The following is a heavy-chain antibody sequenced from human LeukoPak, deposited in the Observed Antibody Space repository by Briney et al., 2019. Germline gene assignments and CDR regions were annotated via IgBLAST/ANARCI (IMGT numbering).Heavy chain of an antibody. CDR2: ISSSSGTI. CDR3: AELGITMIGGV. CDR1: GFTFSSYS. D-gene: IGHD3-10*02. J-gene: IGHJ6*04. V-gene: IGHV3-48*04. Sequence: PGGSLRLSCVACGFTFSSYSMTWVRQAPGKGLEWVSYISSSSGTIYYADSVKGRFTISRDNAKNSLYLQMNSLRAEDTAVYYCAELGITMIGGVWGKGTTVTISS.